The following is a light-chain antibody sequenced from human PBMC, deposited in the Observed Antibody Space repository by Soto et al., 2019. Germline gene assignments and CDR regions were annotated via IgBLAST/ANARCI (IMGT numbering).Light chain of an antibody. CDR1: SSNIGAGYD. CDR3: SSYGGNDWV. J-gene: IGLJ3*02. Sequence: QSVLTQPPSVSGAPGQRVTISCTGSSSNIGAGYDVHWYQQRPGTAPKLLIFGNSNRPSGVPDRFSGSKSGTSASLAITGLQAEDEGDYHCSSYGGNDWVFGGGTKLTVL. V-gene: IGLV1-40*01. CDR2: GNS.